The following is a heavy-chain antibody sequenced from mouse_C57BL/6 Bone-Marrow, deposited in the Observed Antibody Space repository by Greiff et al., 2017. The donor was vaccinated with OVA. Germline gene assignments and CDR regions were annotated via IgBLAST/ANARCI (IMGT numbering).Heavy chain of an antibody. D-gene: IGHD1-1*01. CDR2: IYPGSGST. CDR3: ARKRGYTTVDYAMDY. CDR1: GYTFTSYW. V-gene: IGHV1-55*01. Sequence: QVQLKQPGAELVKPGASVKMSCKASGYTFTSYWITWVKQRPGQGLEWIGDIYPGSGSTNYNEKFKSKATLTVDTSSSTAYMQLSSLTSEDSAVYFCARKRGYTTVDYAMDYWGQGTSVTVSS. J-gene: IGHJ4*01.